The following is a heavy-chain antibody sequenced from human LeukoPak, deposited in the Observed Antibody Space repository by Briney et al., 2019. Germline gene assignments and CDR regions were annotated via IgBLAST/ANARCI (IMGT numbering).Heavy chain of an antibody. CDR2: IRYDGSNK. V-gene: IGHV3-30*02. D-gene: IGHD1-1*01. J-gene: IGHJ4*02. CDR3: AIDKDPWKSTSISDFDY. Sequence: GGSLRLSCAASGFTFSSYGMHWVRQAPGKGLEWVAFIRYDGSNKYYADSVKGRFTISRDDSKNTLYLQMNSLRAEDTAMYFCAIDKDPWKSTSISDFDYWGQGTLVTVSS. CDR1: GFTFSSYG.